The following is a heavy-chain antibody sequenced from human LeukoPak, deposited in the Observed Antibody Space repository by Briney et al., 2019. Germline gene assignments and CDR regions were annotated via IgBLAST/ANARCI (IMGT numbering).Heavy chain of an antibody. J-gene: IGHJ5*02. Sequence: GASVKVSCKASGYTFTSYDINWVRQATGQGLEWMGWMNPNSGNTGYAHKFQGRVTMTRNTSISTAYMELSSLRSEDTAVYYCARGKAHCSSTSCYGGWFDPWGQGTLVTVSS. V-gene: IGHV1-8*01. D-gene: IGHD2-2*01. CDR1: GYTFTSYD. CDR3: ARGKAHCSSTSCYGGWFDP. CDR2: MNPNSGNT.